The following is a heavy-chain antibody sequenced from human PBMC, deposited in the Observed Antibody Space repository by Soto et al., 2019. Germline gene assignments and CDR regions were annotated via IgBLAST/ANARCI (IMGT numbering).Heavy chain of an antibody. D-gene: IGHD2-15*01. CDR3: ARIGFAATDVDV. V-gene: IGHV4-39*01. Sequence: SETLSLTCTVSGGSISSSSYYWGWIRQPPGKGLEWIGSIYYSGSTYYNPSLKSRVTISVDTSKNQFSLKLSSVTAADTAVYYCARIGFAATDVDVWGKGTTVTVSS. CDR1: GGSISSSSYY. J-gene: IGHJ6*04. CDR2: IYYSGST.